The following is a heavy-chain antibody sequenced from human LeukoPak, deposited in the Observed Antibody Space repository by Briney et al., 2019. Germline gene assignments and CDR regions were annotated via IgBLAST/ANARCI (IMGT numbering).Heavy chain of an antibody. V-gene: IGHV3-48*01. CDR1: GFTFSSYS. Sequence: GGSLRLSCAASGFTFSSYSMNWVRQAPGKGPEWVSYIFKSGNTIYYADSVKGRFTISRDNAENSLYLQMNSLRVEDTAVYYCVRDPNALDYWGQGTLVTVSS. CDR3: VRDPNALDY. CDR2: IFKSGNTI. J-gene: IGHJ4*02.